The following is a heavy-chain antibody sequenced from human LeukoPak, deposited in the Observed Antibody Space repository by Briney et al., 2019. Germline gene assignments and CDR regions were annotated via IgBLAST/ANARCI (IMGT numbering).Heavy chain of an antibody. Sequence: PGGSLRLSCAASGFTFRSYGMHWVRQAPGKGLEWVAFIRYDGSNKYYIDSVKGRLTISRDNSKNTLYLQMDSLRPEDTAVYYCAKSAEAGWHAAGGYHYYMDVWGKGTTVTVSS. J-gene: IGHJ6*03. CDR1: GFTFRSYG. V-gene: IGHV3-30*02. D-gene: IGHD6-19*01. CDR3: AKSAEAGWHAAGGYHYYMDV. CDR2: IRYDGSNK.